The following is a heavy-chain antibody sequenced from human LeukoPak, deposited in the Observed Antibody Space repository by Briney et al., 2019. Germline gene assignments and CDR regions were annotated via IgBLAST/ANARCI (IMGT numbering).Heavy chain of an antibody. V-gene: IGHV3-21*01. CDR1: GFTFSSYS. Sequence: GGSLRLSCAASGFTFSSYSMNWVRQAPGKGLEWDSSISSSSSYIYYADSVKGRFTISRDNAKNSLYLQMNSLRAEDTAVYYCARDVWFGDKTKYYFDYWGQGTLVTVSS. J-gene: IGHJ4*02. CDR2: ISSSSSYI. CDR3: ARDVWFGDKTKYYFDY. D-gene: IGHD3-10*01.